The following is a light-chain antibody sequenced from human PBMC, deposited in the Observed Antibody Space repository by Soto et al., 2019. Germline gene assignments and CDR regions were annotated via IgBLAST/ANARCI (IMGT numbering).Light chain of an antibody. Sequence: QYALTQPRSVSGSPGQSVTISCTGTSSDVGTYKYVSWYQQHPGKAPKLMIYDVSQRPSGVPDRFSGSRSGNTASLTISGLQAEDEADYSCCSYAGNFHVVFGGGTQLTVL. CDR3: CSYAGNFHVV. V-gene: IGLV2-11*01. J-gene: IGLJ2*01. CDR1: SSDVGTYKY. CDR2: DVS.